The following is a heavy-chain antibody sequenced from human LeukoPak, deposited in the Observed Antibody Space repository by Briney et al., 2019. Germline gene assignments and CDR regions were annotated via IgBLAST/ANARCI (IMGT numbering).Heavy chain of an antibody. CDR1: GGSISSSSYY. D-gene: IGHD6-13*01. V-gene: IGHV4-39*07. CDR3: ARRFPWYSSSWYRVGSVWFDP. J-gene: IGHJ5*02. CDR2: IYYSGSP. Sequence: SETLSLTCTVSGGSISSSSYYWGWIRQPPGKGLEWIGSIYYSGSPYYNPSLKSRVTISVDTSKNQFSLKLSSVTAADTAVYYCARRFPWYSSSWYRVGSVWFDPWGQGALVTVSS.